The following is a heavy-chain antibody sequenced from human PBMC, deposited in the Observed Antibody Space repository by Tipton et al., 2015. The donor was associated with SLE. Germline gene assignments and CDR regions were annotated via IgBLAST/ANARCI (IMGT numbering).Heavy chain of an antibody. CDR2: IYTNGST. CDR3: TRGGGVGATVW. J-gene: IGHJ4*02. V-gene: IGHV4-61*02. D-gene: IGHD1-26*01. CDR1: GGSINSDTSY. Sequence: TLSLTCTVSGGSINSDTSYWGWIRHPPGKGLEWIGCIYTNGSTNYNPSLKSRVTMSVDTSNNQFSLKLSSVTAADTAVYYCTRGGGVGATVWWGQGTLVTVSS.